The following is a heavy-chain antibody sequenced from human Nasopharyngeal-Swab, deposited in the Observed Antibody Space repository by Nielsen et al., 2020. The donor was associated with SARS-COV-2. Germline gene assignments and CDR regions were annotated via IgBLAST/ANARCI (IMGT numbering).Heavy chain of an antibody. CDR2: ISYGGGDE. CDR3: ARSYNPGGFGWLLSND. Sequence: GGSLRLSCEASGFTFSSYPMQWVRRAPGKGLEWVSVISYGGGDEHYADSVKGRFTISRDNSKNTLYLQMNSLTVDDTAVYYCARSYNPGGFGWLLSNDWGQGTLVTVSP. J-gene: IGHJ4*02. V-gene: IGHV3-30*04. CDR1: GFTFSSYP. D-gene: IGHD3-9*01.